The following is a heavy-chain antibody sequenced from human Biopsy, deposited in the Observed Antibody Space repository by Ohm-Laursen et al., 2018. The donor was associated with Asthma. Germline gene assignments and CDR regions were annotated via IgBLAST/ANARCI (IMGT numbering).Heavy chain of an antibody. D-gene: IGHD3-22*01. J-gene: IGHJ3*01. V-gene: IGHV3-23*01. CDR3: VKDTLIDSKNYYTFEV. CDR1: GFAFSNYP. Sequence: GSLRLSCTASGFAFSNYPMSWARQAPGKGLAWVGTIRPGQPDIDYEPPVRGRFFISRDDSKNTLYPDMTSLRAEDTAVYYCVKDTLIDSKNYYTFEVWGQGTMVTVSS. CDR2: IRPGQPDI.